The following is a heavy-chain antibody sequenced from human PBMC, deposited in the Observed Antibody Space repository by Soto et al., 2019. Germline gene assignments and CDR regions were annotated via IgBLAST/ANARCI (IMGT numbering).Heavy chain of an antibody. CDR3: ARTDYKSYYYYCMDV. V-gene: IGHV4-59*01. D-gene: IGHD4-4*01. CDR2: IYYSGST. CDR1: GGSISSYY. J-gene: IGHJ6*03. Sequence: PSETLSLTCTVSGGSISSYYWSWIRQPPGKGLEWIGYIYYSGSTNYNPSLKSRVTISVDTSKNQFSLKLSSVTAADTAVYYCARTDYKSYYYYCMDVWGKGTTVTAP.